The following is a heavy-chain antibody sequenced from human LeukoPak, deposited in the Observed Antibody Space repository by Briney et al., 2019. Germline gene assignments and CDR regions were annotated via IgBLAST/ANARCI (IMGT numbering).Heavy chain of an antibody. Sequence: ASVKVSCKASGYTFTSYDINWVRQATGQGLEWMGWMNPNSGNTGYAQKFQGRVTMTRNTSISTAYMELSSLRSEDTAVYYCAREGGGFVVVPAAGPMDVWGQGTTVTVSS. CDR1: GYTFTSYD. D-gene: IGHD2-2*01. J-gene: IGHJ6*02. V-gene: IGHV1-8*01. CDR3: AREGGGFVVVPAAGPMDV. CDR2: MNPNSGNT.